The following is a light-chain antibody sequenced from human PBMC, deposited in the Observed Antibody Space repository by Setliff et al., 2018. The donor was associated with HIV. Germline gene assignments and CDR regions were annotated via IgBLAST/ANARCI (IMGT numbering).Light chain of an antibody. J-gene: IGLJ1*01. Sequence: QSALTQPASVSGSPGQSITISCTATGSDVGDYKYVSWYQQHPGKAPKLMIYEITKRPSGVPDRFSGSKSGNTASLTVSGLQAEDEADYYCSSYASSNSYVFGTGTKVTVL. CDR3: SSYASSNSYV. CDR2: EIT. V-gene: IGLV2-8*01. CDR1: GSDVGDYKY.